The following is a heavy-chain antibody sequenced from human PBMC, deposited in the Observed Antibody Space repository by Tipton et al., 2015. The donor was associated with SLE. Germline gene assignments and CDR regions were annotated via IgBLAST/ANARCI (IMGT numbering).Heavy chain of an antibody. CDR2: INQGGSET. J-gene: IGHJ4*02. CDR1: GFIFSQHW. D-gene: IGHD6-25*01. Sequence: GSLRLSCEVSGFIFSQHWMSWVRQAPGKGLEWVANINQGGSETYYVDSVKGRFSIFRDNTKNSLYLQMNSLRAEDTAVYFCVRDHVAPGLIFDYWGPGTLVTASS. CDR3: VRDHVAPGLIFDY. V-gene: IGHV3-7*01.